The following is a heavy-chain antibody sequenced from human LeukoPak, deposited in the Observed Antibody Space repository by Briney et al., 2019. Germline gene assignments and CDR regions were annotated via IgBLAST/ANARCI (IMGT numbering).Heavy chain of an antibody. CDR2: IYHSGST. CDR1: GYSISSGYY. J-gene: IGHJ4*02. CDR3: ARVRKGQLIDH. Sequence: SETLSLTCTVSGYSISSGYYWGWIRQPPGKGLEWIGSIYHSGSTYYNPSLKSRVTISVDTSKNQFSLKLSSVTAADTAVYYCARVRKGQLIDHWGQGTLVTVSS. V-gene: IGHV4-38-2*02. D-gene: IGHD5-18*01.